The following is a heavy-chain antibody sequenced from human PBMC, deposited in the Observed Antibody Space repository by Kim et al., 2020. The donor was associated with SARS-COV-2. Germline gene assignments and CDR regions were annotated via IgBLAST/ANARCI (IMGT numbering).Heavy chain of an antibody. V-gene: IGHV3-33*01. D-gene: IGHD6-13*01. Sequence: YYAGSVRGRLTISRDNSKNTRYLHMNSRGAEDTAVYYCARDRAAAGGFDYWGQGTLVTVSS. CDR3: ARDRAAAGGFDY. J-gene: IGHJ4*02.